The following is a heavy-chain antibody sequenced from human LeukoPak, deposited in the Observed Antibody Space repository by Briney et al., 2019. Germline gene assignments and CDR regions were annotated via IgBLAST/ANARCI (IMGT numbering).Heavy chain of an antibody. D-gene: IGHD3-10*01. CDR2: INHSGST. CDR1: GGSFSGYY. CDR3: ARVASRGGDYFDY. V-gene: IGHV4-34*01. J-gene: IGHJ4*02. Sequence: SETLSLTCAVYGGSFSGYYWSWIRQPPGKGLEWIGEINHSGSTNYNPSLKSRVTISLDTSKNQFSLKLSSVTAADTAVYYCARVASRGGDYFDYWGQGTLVTVSS.